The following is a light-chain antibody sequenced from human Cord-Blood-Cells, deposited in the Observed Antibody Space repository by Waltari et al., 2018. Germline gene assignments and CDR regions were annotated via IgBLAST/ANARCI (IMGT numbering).Light chain of an antibody. CDR2: EDS. CDR1: ALPKKY. J-gene: IGLJ2*01. V-gene: IGLV3-10*01. Sequence: SYELTPPPSVSVSPGQTARITCSGDALPKKYAYWYQQKSGQAPVLVICEDSKRPSGIPERFSGSSSGTMATLTISGPQVEDEADYYCYSTDSSGNHRVFGGGTKLTVL. CDR3: YSTDSSGNHRV.